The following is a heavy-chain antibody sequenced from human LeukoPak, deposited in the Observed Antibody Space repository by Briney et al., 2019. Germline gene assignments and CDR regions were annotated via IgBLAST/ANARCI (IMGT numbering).Heavy chain of an antibody. Sequence: SETLSLTCTVSGNSISSFFWSWIRQPPGKGLEWIGPMHYSGDSKYNPSLRSRVSLSIDTSKQQFSLRLSSVTAADTAVYYCARDLELERNRWNYFESWGQEALVTVSS. CDR3: ARDLELERNRWNYFES. CDR1: GNSISSFF. J-gene: IGHJ4*02. CDR2: MHYSGDS. V-gene: IGHV4-59*01. D-gene: IGHD1-1*01.